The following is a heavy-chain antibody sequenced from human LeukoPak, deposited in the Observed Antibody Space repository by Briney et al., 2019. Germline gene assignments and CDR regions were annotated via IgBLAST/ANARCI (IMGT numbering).Heavy chain of an antibody. CDR1: GFTFSSYS. CDR3: ARDHYDFWSGTNRFDP. CDR2: ISSSSSYI. J-gene: IGHJ5*02. Sequence: GGSLRLSCAASGFTFSSYSMNWVRQAPGKGLEWVSSISSSSSYIYYADSLKGRFTISRDNAKNSLYLQMNSLRAEDTAVYYCARDHYDFWSGTNRFDPWGQGTLVTVSS. V-gene: IGHV3-21*01. D-gene: IGHD3-3*01.